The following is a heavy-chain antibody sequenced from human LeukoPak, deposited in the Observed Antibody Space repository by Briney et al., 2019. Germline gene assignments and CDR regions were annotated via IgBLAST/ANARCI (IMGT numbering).Heavy chain of an antibody. CDR1: GGSISSGGYS. V-gene: IGHV4-30-2*01. CDR2: IYHSGST. Sequence: SETLSLTCAASGGSISSGGYSWSWIRQPPGKGLEWIGYIYHSGSTYYNPSLKSRVTISVDRSKNQFSLKLSSVIAADTAVYYCASNYYDSSGYYYGLEYFQHWGQGTLVTVSS. D-gene: IGHD3-22*01. CDR3: ASNYYDSSGYYYGLEYFQH. J-gene: IGHJ1*01.